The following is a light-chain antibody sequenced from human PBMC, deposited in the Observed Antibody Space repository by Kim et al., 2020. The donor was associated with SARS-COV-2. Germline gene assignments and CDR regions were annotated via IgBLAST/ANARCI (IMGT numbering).Light chain of an antibody. Sequence: SYELTQPPSVSVSPGQTASITCSGDKLGDKYACWYQQKPGQSPVLVIYQDTKWPSGIPERFSGSNSGNTATLTISGTQAMDEADYYCQEWDSSTVVFGGG. CDR1: KLGDKY. CDR2: QDT. CDR3: QEWDSSTVV. J-gene: IGLJ2*01. V-gene: IGLV3-1*01.